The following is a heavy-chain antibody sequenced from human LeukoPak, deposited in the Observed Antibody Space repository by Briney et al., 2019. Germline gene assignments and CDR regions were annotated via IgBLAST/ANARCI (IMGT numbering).Heavy chain of an antibody. V-gene: IGHV3-21*01. D-gene: IGHD6-13*01. CDR2: ISSSSSYI. J-gene: IGHJ4*02. CDR3: ARARGSWYFDY. Sequence: GGSLRLSCAASGFTFSSYSMNWVRQAPGKGLEWVSSISSSSSYIYHADSVKGRFTISRDNAKNSLYLQMNSLRAEDTAVYYCARARGSWYFDYWGQGTLVTVSS. CDR1: GFTFSSYS.